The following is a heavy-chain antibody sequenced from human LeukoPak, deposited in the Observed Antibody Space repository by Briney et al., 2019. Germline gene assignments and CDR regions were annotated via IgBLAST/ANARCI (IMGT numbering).Heavy chain of an antibody. Sequence: SETLSLTCTVSGGSISSSSDYWGWIRQPPGKGLEWIGSIYHSGSTYYNPSLKSRVTISVDTSKNQFSLKLSSVTAADTAIYYCARNTYYYDSSGWGQGTLVTVSS. CDR2: IYHSGST. CDR1: GGSISSSSDY. CDR3: ARNTYYYDSSG. D-gene: IGHD3-22*01. V-gene: IGHV4-39*07. J-gene: IGHJ4*02.